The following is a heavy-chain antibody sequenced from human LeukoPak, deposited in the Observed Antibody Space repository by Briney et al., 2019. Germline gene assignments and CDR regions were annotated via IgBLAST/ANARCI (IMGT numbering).Heavy chain of an antibody. Sequence: GESLRLSCAASQFTFSHYAMHWVRQAPGKGLEWVAVIWHDGSDKYQADFVKGRFIISRDNSKNMLYLQVNNLRAEDTAVYYCVRDSRGERADSFDIWGQGTMVTVSS. J-gene: IGHJ3*02. CDR3: VRDSRGERADSFDI. D-gene: IGHD3-10*01. CDR2: IWHDGSDK. V-gene: IGHV3-33*01. CDR1: QFTFSHYA.